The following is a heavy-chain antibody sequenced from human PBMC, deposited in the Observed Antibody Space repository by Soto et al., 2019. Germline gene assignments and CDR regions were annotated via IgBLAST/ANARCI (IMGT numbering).Heavy chain of an antibody. V-gene: IGHV5-10-1*03. J-gene: IGHJ4*02. CDR3: ARRGYSGYDKSGYFDY. CDR1: GYSFTSYW. Sequence: EVQLVQSGAEVKKPGESLRISCKGSGYSFTSYWISWVRQMPGKGLEWMGRIDPSDSYTNYSPSFQGHVTISADKYISTAYLQWSSLKASDTAMYYCARRGYSGYDKSGYFDYWGQGTLVTVSS. CDR2: IDPSDSYT. D-gene: IGHD5-12*01.